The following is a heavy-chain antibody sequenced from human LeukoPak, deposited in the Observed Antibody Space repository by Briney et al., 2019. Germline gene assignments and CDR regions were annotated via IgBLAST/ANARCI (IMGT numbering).Heavy chain of an antibody. CDR2: IYYSGST. CDR1: GGSIRSYY. CDR3: AKAIAALHYSYYYGMDV. Sequence: SETLSLTCTVSGGSIRSYYWRWIRKPPGKGLEWIGYIYYSGSTNYTPSLKSRVTISVDTSNNQFSLKLSSATAADTAVYYCAKAIAALHYSYYYGMDVWGQGATVTVSS. V-gene: IGHV4-59*01. J-gene: IGHJ6*02. D-gene: IGHD6-6*01.